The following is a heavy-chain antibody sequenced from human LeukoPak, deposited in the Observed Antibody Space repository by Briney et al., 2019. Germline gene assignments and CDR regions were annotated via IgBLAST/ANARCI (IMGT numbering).Heavy chain of an antibody. CDR2: INPNSGGT. Sequence: ASVKVSCKASGYTFIDHFIHWVRQAPGQGLEWMGWINPNSGGTNYAQKFQGRVTMTRDTSITTAYMDLSRLRSDDTAVYYCAKGENYYGSGRDYFDYWGQGALVTVSS. D-gene: IGHD3-10*01. V-gene: IGHV1-2*02. J-gene: IGHJ4*02. CDR3: AKGENYYGSGRDYFDY. CDR1: GYTFIDHF.